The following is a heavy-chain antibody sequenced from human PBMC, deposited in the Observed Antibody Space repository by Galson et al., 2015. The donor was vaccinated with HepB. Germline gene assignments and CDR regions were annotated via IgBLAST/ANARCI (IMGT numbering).Heavy chain of an antibody. CDR1: GGTFSSYA. CDR3: AVAAAGYYYYGMDV. V-gene: IGHV1-69*06. CDR2: IIPIFGTA. J-gene: IGHJ6*02. Sequence: SVKVSCKASGGTFSSYAISWVRQAPGQGLEWMGGIIPIFGTANYAQKFQGRVTITADKSTSTAYMELSSLRSEDTAVYYCAVAAAGYYYYGMDVWGQGTTVTVSS. D-gene: IGHD6-13*01.